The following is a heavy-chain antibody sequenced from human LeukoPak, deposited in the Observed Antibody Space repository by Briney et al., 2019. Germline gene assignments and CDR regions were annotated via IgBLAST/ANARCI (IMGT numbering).Heavy chain of an antibody. J-gene: IGHJ4*02. D-gene: IGHD1-1*01. CDR1: GDSITSYY. V-gene: IGHV4-59*01. Sequence: SETLSLTCTVSGDSITSYYWNWVRQSPEKGLEWIGYIHHTGKNYYNPSLKSRITMSVDTSKSQFFLKLSSVTAADTAVYYCAKWHERLLAFDSWGQGTLSPSPQ. CDR2: IHHTGKN. CDR3: AKWHERLLAFDS.